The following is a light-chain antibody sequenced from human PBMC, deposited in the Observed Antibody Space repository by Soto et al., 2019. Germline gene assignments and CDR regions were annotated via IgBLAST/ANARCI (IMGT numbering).Light chain of an antibody. J-gene: IGKJ5*01. CDR2: VAS. V-gene: IGKV1-27*01. CDR1: QDISNY. CDR3: KQYYSYPIT. Sequence: DIPRRQSQSSLSASVGESVPITGRASQDISNYVAWYQQKPGKVNKLLIYVASTLQSGVPSRFSGIGSGTHFTLTISSLQPEEVATDYCKQYYSYPITFGQGTRLDIK.